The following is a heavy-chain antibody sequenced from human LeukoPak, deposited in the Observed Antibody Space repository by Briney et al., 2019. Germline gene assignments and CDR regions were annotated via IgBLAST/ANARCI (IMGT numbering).Heavy chain of an antibody. CDR3: ARHEGNDWSSLGY. J-gene: IGHJ4*02. CDR2: IYPGDSDT. Sequence: GESLKIPCKGSGYSFTSNWIAWVRQMPGKGLEWMGIIYPGDSDTKYSPSFQGQVTISADKSINTAFLQWSSLKASDTAMYYCARHEGNDWSSLGYWGQGTLVTVSS. D-gene: IGHD3-9*01. V-gene: IGHV5-51*01. CDR1: GYSFTSNW.